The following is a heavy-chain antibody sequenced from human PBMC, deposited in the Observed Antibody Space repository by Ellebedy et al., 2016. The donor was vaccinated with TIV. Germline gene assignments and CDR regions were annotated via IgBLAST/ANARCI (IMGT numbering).Heavy chain of an antibody. V-gene: IGHV3-15*01. CDR2: IKSKTDGGTA. Sequence: PGGSLRLSCAASGFTFRIAWMSWVRQAPGKGLEWVGRIKSKTDGGTADYAAPVKGRFSISRDDSKNTLYLQMNSLKTEDTAVYYCHGGLDYWGQGTLVTVSS. CDR1: GFTFRIAW. CDR3: HGGLDY. J-gene: IGHJ4*02. D-gene: IGHD3-16*01.